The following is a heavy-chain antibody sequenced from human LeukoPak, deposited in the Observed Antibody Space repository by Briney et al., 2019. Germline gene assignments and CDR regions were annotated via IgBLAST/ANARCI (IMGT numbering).Heavy chain of an antibody. CDR3: AKYPRTFDF. J-gene: IGHJ4*02. Sequence: GGSLRLSCAASGFNFKSFWMSWVLHVPTKGLEWVATIDYDGSGKYYVDSVKGRFTISRDNVKNSLYLAMNSLRAEDTVIYFCAKYPRTFDFWGQGILVTVSS. V-gene: IGHV3-7*01. D-gene: IGHD2-2*02. CDR2: IDYDGSGK. CDR1: GFNFKSFW.